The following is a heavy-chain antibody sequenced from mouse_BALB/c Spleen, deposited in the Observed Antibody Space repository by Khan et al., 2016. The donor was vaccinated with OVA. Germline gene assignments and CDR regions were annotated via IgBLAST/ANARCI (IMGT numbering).Heavy chain of an antibody. V-gene: IGHV1S132*01. J-gene: IGHJ3*01. CDR3: AKRYFGKCEFAY. Sequence: QVQLQQSGAELVKPGASVKLSCKTSGYTFTSYWIQWVKQRPGQGLGWIGQIYPGTGTTYYNENFKGKATLTVDTSSSTAYMQLSSLTSEDSAVFFGAKRYFGKCEFAYWGQGTLVTVSP. CDR1: GYTFTSYW. CDR2: IYPGTGTT. D-gene: IGHD2-1*01.